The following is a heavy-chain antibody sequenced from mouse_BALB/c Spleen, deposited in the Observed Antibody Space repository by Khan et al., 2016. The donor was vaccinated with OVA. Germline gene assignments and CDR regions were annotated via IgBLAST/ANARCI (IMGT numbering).Heavy chain of an antibody. CDR1: GYTFTSYW. V-gene: IGHV1S41*01. CDR3: ARENYYGSSHYAMDY. CDR2: ISPGSGTP. J-gene: IGHJ4*01. D-gene: IGHD1-1*01. Sequence: DLVKPGASVKLSCKASGYTFTSYWINWIKQRPGQGLEWIGRISPGSGTPYYNEMFKGKATLTVDISSNTAYIQLSSLSSEDSAVYFCARENYYGSSHYAMDYWVQGTSVTVSS.